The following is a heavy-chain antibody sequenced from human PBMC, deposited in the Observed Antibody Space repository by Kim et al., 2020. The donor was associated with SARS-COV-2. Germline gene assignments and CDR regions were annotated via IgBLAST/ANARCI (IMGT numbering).Heavy chain of an antibody. CDR1: GNTLTELS. J-gene: IGHJ4*02. CDR3: VTGRGLMGSGSYYRKMFHDY. V-gene: IGHV1-24*01. D-gene: IGHD3-10*01. CDR2: FDPEDGET. Sequence: ASVKVSCKVSGNTLTELSTHWVRQAPGKGLEWMGGFDPEDGETIYAQKFQGRVTITEDTSTDTAYMDLSSLRSEDTAVYYCVTGRGLMGSGSYYRKMFHDYWGQGTLVTVSP.